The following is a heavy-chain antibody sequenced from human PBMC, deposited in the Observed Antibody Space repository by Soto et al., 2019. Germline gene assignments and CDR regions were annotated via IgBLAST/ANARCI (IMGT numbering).Heavy chain of an antibody. CDR3: AHRRGGYNWDDGYSDY. V-gene: IGHV2-5*02. CDR1: GFSIRTSGVG. CDR2: TYWDDDN. J-gene: IGHJ4*02. D-gene: IGHD1-20*01. Sequence: QITLKESGPTLVKPTQTLTLTCTFSGFSIRTSGVGVGWIRQPPGKALEWLAFTYWDDDNRYNPSLKSRLTVAKDASKSQVVLLMTSMDPVDTATYYCAHRRGGYNWDDGYSDYWGQGTLVTVSS.